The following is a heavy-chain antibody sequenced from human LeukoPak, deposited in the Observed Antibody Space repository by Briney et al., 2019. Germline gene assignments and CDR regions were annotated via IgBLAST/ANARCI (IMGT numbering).Heavy chain of an antibody. D-gene: IGHD6-25*01. V-gene: IGHV4-38-2*01. CDR1: GYSISSGYY. CDR3: GRHGILGSSAWIDAFDI. Sequence: SETLSLTCAVSGYSISSGYYWGWIRQPPGKGLEWNGSIYRSGNTYYNPSLKSQVTISVDTSKNQFSLKLSSVTDADTAVYYCGRHGILGSSAWIDAFDIWGQGTMVTVSS. J-gene: IGHJ3*02. CDR2: IYRSGNT.